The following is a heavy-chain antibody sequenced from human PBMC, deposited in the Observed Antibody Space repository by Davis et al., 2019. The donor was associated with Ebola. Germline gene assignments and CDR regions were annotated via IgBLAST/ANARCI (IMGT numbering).Heavy chain of an antibody. CDR3: ASGEFVDF. CDR1: GYTFTNYY. J-gene: IGHJ4*02. V-gene: IGHV1-46*01. Sequence: ASVKVSCKASGYTFTNYYFHWVRQAPGQGPEWMGLINPSIGNTSLAQKYQGRVTLTRDTSTRTVHMDLSSLKSDDTAIYYCASGEFVDFWGQGTLVTVSS. CDR2: INPSIGNT. D-gene: IGHD3-10*01.